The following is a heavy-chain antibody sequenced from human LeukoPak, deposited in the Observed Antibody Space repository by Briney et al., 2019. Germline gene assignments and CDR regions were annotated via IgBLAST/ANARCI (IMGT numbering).Heavy chain of an antibody. Sequence: ASVKVSCKASGGTFSSYAISWVRQAPGQGLEWMGWISAYNGNTNYAQKLQGRVTMTTDTSTSTAYMELRSLRSDDTAVYYCARERREGYYDFWSGYDNWGQGTLVTVSS. V-gene: IGHV1-18*01. CDR1: GGTFSSYA. CDR3: ARERREGYYDFWSGYDN. J-gene: IGHJ4*02. D-gene: IGHD3-3*01. CDR2: ISAYNGNT.